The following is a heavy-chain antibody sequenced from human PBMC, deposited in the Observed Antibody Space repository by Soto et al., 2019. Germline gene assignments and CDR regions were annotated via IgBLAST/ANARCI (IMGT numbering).Heavy chain of an antibody. D-gene: IGHD3-3*01. CDR3: ARSAKSTIFGVVISPYGMDV. V-gene: IGHV1-69*13. Sequence: SVKVSCKASGGTFSSYAISWVRQAPGQGLEWMGGIIPIFGTANYAQKFQGRVTITADESTSTAYMELSSLRSEDTAVYYCARSAKSTIFGVVISPYGMDVWGQGTTVTVSS. CDR2: IIPIFGTA. CDR1: GGTFSSYA. J-gene: IGHJ6*02.